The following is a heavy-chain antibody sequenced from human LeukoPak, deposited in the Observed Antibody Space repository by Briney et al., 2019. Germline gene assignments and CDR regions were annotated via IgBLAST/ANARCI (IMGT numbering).Heavy chain of an antibody. Sequence: PGGSLRLSCAASGFTFSSYWMSWVPQAPGKGLEWVANIKQDGSEKYYVDSVKGRFTISRDSAKNSLYLQVNSLRAEDTAVYYCASTTISPVGGMDVWGQGTTVTVSS. CDR3: ASTTISPVGGMDV. V-gene: IGHV3-7*05. D-gene: IGHD2/OR15-2a*01. J-gene: IGHJ6*02. CDR1: GFTFSSYW. CDR2: IKQDGSEK.